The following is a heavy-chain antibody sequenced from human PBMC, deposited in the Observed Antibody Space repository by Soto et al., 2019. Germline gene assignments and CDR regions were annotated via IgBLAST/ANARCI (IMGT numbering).Heavy chain of an antibody. CDR1: GGSISSSSYS. J-gene: IGHJ5*02. V-gene: IGHV4-39*01. Sequence: PSETLSLTCTVSGGSISSSSYSWGWIRQPPGKGLEWIGSSYSSGSTYYNPSLKSRVTISVDTSKNKFSLKLSSVTAADTAVYYGARLGDYYIWFDPWGQGTIVPFSS. D-gene: IGHD3-22*01. CDR3: ARLGDYYIWFDP. CDR2: SYSSGST.